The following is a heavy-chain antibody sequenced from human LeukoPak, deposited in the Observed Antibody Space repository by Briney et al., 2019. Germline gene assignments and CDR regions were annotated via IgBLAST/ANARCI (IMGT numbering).Heavy chain of an antibody. J-gene: IGHJ3*02. D-gene: IGHD1-26*01. CDR2: IIPMSGIP. V-gene: IGHV1-69*10. Sequence: SVKVSCKSSGGTFTSYPITWVRQAPGQGLEWMGRIIPMSGIPNYAQKFQDRLTIIADQSTTTVYMELRSLRSEDTAVCYCARWSRRSDAFDIWGQGTMVTVSS. CDR3: ARWSRRSDAFDI. CDR1: GGTFTSYP.